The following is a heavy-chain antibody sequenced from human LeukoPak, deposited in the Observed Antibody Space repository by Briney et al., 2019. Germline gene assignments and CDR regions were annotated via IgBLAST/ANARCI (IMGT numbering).Heavy chain of an antibody. CDR1: GGSFSAYY. D-gene: IGHD6-6*01. Sequence: SETLSLTCAVYGGSFSAYYWSWIRQPPGKGLEWIGEINHSGSTNYNPSLKSRVTISVDTSKNQFSLNLSSVTAADTAVYFCARQTNYIAARRTYYYYMDVWGKGTTVTVSS. V-gene: IGHV4-34*01. J-gene: IGHJ6*03. CDR3: ARQTNYIAARRTYYYYMDV. CDR2: INHSGST.